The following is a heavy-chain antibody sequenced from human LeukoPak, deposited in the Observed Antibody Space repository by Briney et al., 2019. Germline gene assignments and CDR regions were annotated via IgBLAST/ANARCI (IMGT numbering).Heavy chain of an antibody. Sequence: SVKVSCKASGGTFISYAISWVRQAPGQGLEWMGGIIPIFVTANYAQKFQGRVTITADESTSTAYMELSSLRSEDTAVYYCARDIVVVPAAITYYYYMDVWGKGTTVTVSS. V-gene: IGHV1-69*01. CDR1: GGTFISYA. D-gene: IGHD2-2*02. CDR2: IIPIFVTA. J-gene: IGHJ6*03. CDR3: ARDIVVVPAAITYYYYMDV.